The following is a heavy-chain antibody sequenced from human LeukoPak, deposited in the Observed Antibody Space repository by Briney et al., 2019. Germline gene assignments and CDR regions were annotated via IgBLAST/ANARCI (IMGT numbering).Heavy chain of an antibody. CDR2: ISGSGGST. J-gene: IGHJ4*02. CDR1: GFTFISYA. Sequence: GGSLGLSCAASGFTFISYAMSWVRQAPGKGLEWVSAISGSGGSTYYADSVKGRFTISRDNSKNTLYLQMNSLRAEDTAVYYCAKPAISSRGWYYDYWGQGTLVTVSS. D-gene: IGHD6-19*01. V-gene: IGHV3-23*01. CDR3: AKPAISSRGWYYDY.